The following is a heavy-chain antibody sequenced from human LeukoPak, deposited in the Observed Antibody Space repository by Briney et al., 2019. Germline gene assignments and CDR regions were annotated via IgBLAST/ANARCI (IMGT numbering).Heavy chain of an antibody. CDR1: GFTFIDYA. V-gene: IGHV3-23*01. D-gene: IGHD2-8*02. J-gene: IGHJ3*02. CDR2: ISSRNGNT. CDR3: AKDRGLYGGVFAFDI. Sequence: GGSLRLSCVASGFTFIDYAMTWVRQAPGKGLEWVSSISSRNGNTFYSDSVKGRFTISRDDSKNTLYLQMNTLRAEDTATYYCAKDRGLYGGVFAFDIWGQGTLVTVSS.